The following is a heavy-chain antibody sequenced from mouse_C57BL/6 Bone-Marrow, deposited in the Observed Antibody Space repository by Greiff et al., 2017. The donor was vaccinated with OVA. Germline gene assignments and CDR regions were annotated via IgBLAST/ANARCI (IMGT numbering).Heavy chain of an antibody. CDR3: ARGITTVVASFLSYWYFDV. V-gene: IGHV1-26*01. CDR1: GYTFTDYY. J-gene: IGHJ1*03. Sequence: VQLQQSGPELVKPGASVKISCKASGYTFTDYYMNWVKQSHGKSLEWIGDINPNNGGTSYNQKFKGKATLTVDKSSSTAYMELRSLTSEDSAVYYCARGITTVVASFLSYWYFDVWGTGTTVTVSS. CDR2: INPNNGGT. D-gene: IGHD1-1*01.